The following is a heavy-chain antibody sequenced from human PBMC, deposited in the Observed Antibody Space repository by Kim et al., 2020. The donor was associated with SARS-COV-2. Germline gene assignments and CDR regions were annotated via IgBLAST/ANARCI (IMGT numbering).Heavy chain of an antibody. CDR1: GFTLRTYG. CDR3: VCGVGEYYYGMDV. V-gene: IGHV3-30*03. CDR2: ISSDGSSK. D-gene: IGHD3-10*01. Sequence: GGSLRLSCEASGFTLRTYGMHWVRQAPGKGLEWVSVISSDGSSKYESDPVRGRITSSRDNSKNTLYLEMHSLRVEDTAVYYCVCGVGEYYYGMDVWGHGT. J-gene: IGHJ6*02.